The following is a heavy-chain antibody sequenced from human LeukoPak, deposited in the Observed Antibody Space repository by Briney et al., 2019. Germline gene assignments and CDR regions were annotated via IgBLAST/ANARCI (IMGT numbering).Heavy chain of an antibody. CDR2: IHPSGTM. V-gene: IGHV4-38-2*02. CDR1: GFSISSGYY. J-gene: IGHJ4*02. Sequence: PSETLSLTCVVSGFSISSGYYWGWIPQPPGKGLEWIGNIHPSGTMFHNSSLNSRVTMSIDTSKNQFSLELSSVTAADTAVYYCAREAERRVVNWGQGPLVTVSS. CDR3: AREAERRVVN. D-gene: IGHD1-1*01.